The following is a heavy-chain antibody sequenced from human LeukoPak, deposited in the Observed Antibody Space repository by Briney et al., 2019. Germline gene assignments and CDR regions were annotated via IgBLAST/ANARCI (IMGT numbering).Heavy chain of an antibody. J-gene: IGHJ4*02. Sequence: PGGSLRLSCAASGFTFSSYAMSWVRQAPGKGLEWVSTISGSGSSTYYADSVKGRFTISRDNSKNTLYLQMNSLRAEDTAVYYCARDPVYSSGKFDYWGQGTLVTVSS. CDR1: GFTFSSYA. CDR3: ARDPVYSSGKFDY. D-gene: IGHD6-19*01. V-gene: IGHV3-23*01. CDR2: ISGSGSST.